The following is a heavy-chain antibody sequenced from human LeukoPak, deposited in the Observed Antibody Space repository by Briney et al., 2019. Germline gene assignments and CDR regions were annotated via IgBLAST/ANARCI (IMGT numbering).Heavy chain of an antibody. D-gene: IGHD6-19*01. J-gene: IGHJ4*02. CDR2: INPNSGGT. Sequence: ASVKVSCKASGYTFTGYYMHWVRQAPGQGLEWMGWINPNSGGTNYAQKFQGRVTMTRDTSISTAYMELSRLRSDDTAVYYCARGAPYSSGWYRMSGYFDYWGQGTLVTVSS. CDR1: GYTFTGYY. V-gene: IGHV1-2*02. CDR3: ARGAPYSSGWYRMSGYFDY.